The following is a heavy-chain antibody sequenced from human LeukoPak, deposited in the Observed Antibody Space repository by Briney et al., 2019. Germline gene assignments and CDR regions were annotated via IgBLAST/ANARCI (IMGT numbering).Heavy chain of an antibody. CDR3: ARGGVRYFDWFVLSLLMDV. CDR1: GYTFTSYA. V-gene: IGHV1-3*01. D-gene: IGHD3-9*01. Sequence: ASVKVSCKASGYTFTSYAMHWVRQAPGQRLEWMGWINAGNGNTKYSQEFQGRVTITRDTSASTAYMELSRLRSDDTAVYYCARGGVRYFDWFVLSLLMDVWGKGTTVTISS. CDR2: INAGNGNT. J-gene: IGHJ6*03.